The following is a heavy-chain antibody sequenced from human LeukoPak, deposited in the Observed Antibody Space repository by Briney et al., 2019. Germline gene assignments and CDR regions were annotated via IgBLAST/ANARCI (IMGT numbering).Heavy chain of an antibody. CDR1: GFTFSTYE. Sequence: SGGSLRLSCAASGFTFSTYEMSWVRQAPGKGPEWVSYISSGGSTKYYADSVKGRFTISRDNAKNSLYLQMNSLRAEDTAVYYCARTRIVDVWGKGTTVTVSS. CDR3: ARTRIVDV. J-gene: IGHJ6*04. D-gene: IGHD2-21*01. V-gene: IGHV3-48*03. CDR2: ISSGGSTK.